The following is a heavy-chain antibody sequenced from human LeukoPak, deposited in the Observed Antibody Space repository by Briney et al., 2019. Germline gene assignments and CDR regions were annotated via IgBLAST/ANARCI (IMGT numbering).Heavy chain of an antibody. Sequence: GGSLRLSCAASGFTFSSFGMNWVRQAPGKGLEWVSYISSTDSTIYYADSVKGRFTISRDSAKNSLYLQMNSLRDDDTAVYYCARGRSSGYPDYWGQGTLVTVSS. CDR3: ARGRSSGYPDY. CDR1: GFTFSSFG. CDR2: ISSTDSTI. D-gene: IGHD6-19*01. J-gene: IGHJ4*02. V-gene: IGHV3-48*02.